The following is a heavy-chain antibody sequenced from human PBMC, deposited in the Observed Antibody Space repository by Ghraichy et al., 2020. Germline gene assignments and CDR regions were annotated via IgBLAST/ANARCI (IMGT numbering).Heavy chain of an antibody. CDR3: AKDREGGWELLYYYYYGMDV. Sequence: GGSLRLSCAASGFTFSSYGMHWVRQAPGKGLEWVAVISYDGSNKYYADSVKGRFTISRDNSKNTLYLQMNSLRAEDTAVYYCAKDREGGWELLYYYYYGMDVWGQGTTVTVSS. V-gene: IGHV3-30*18. D-gene: IGHD1-26*01. CDR1: GFTFSSYG. CDR2: ISYDGSNK. J-gene: IGHJ6*02.